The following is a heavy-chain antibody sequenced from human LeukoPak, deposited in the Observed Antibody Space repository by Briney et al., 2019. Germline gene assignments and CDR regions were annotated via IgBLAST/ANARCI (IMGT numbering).Heavy chain of an antibody. CDR2: IFRSGHT. CDR3: ARLRGSASGWYLDAFDI. J-gene: IGHJ3*02. V-gene: IGHV4-38-2*01. Sequence: PSETLSLTCAVSGYSFANGYYWGWLRQPPGKGLEWVASIFRSGHTYYNPSLKSRATISLDMSRNDFSLRLTSVSAADTAIYYCARLRGSASGWYLDAFDIWGQGTMVTVS. CDR1: GYSFANGYY. D-gene: IGHD6-19*01.